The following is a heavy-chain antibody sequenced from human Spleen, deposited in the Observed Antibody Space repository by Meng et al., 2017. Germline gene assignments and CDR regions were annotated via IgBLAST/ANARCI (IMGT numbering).Heavy chain of an antibody. CDR1: GFTFSTYA. V-gene: IGHV3-48*03. Sequence: EVQLLESGGGLLQPGGSLRLSCAASGFTFSTYAMNWVRQAPGKGPEWVSYISSSGTTIFYADSVKGRFTISRDNAKNSLYLQMNSLRAEDTAVYYCVRAASGLRDWGQGTLVTVSS. D-gene: IGHD6-19*01. J-gene: IGHJ4*02. CDR2: ISSSGTTI. CDR3: VRAASGLRD.